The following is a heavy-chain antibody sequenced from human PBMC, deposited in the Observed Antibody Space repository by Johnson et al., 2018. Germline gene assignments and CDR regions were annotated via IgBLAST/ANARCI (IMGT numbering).Heavy chain of an antibody. CDR2: IIPMSDTS. Sequence: QVQLVESGAEVKKPGSSVKVSCKASGGTFSTYSISWVRQAPGQGIEWMGKIIPMSDTSSYAQTFQGRIRITAEEPTSTAYMDLSGLRSEATAVYFWAGDLGGERRDVFDIWGQGTKVTVSS. J-gene: IGHJ3*02. CDR3: AGDLGGERRDVFDI. CDR1: GGTFSTYS. V-gene: IGHV1-69*18. D-gene: IGHD3-16*01.